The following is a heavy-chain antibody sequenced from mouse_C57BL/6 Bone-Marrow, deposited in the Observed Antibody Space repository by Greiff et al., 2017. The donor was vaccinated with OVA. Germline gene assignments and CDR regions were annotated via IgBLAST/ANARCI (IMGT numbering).Heavy chain of an antibody. CDR3: ALSTMVTTGYFGY. CDR2: IDPSDSYT. D-gene: IGHD2-2*01. J-gene: IGHJ2*01. CDR1: GYTFTSYW. Sequence: VQLQQSGAELVKPGASVKLSCKASGYTFTSYWMQWVKQRPGQGLEWIGEIDPSDSYTNYNQKFKGKATLTVDTSSSTAYMQLSSLTSEDSAGYYCALSTMVTTGYFGYWGKGTTLTVSS. V-gene: IGHV1-50*01.